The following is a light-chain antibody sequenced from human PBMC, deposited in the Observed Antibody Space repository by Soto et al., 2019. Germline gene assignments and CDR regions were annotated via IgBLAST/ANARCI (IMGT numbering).Light chain of an antibody. V-gene: IGKV3-20*01. Sequence: EIVLTQSPGTLSLSPGERATLSCRASQSVSSSYLAWYQQKPGQAPRLLIYDASSRATGIPDRFSGSGSGTDFTLTISRLEPEDFAVYYCQQYGNSPPTFGQGTKVDIK. CDR3: QQYGNSPPT. CDR2: DAS. CDR1: QSVSSSY. J-gene: IGKJ1*01.